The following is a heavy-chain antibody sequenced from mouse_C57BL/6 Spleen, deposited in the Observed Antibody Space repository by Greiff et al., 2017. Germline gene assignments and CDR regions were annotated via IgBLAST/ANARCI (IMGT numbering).Heavy chain of an antibody. D-gene: IGHD4-1*01. V-gene: IGHV1-82*01. J-gene: IGHJ4*01. CDR2: IYPGDGDT. CDR3: ASPDWDDALAY. CDR1: GYAFSSSW. Sequence: VKLMESGPELVKPGASVKISCKASGYAFSSSWMNWVKQRPGKGLEWIGRIYPGDGDTNYNGKFKGKATLTADKSSSTAYMQLSSLTSEVSAVYFCASPDWDDALAYWGQGTSVTVSS.